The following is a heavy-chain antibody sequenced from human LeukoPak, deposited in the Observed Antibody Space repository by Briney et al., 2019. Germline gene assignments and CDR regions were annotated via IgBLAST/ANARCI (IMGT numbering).Heavy chain of an antibody. J-gene: IGHJ3*02. CDR1: GGSISSYY. Sequence: PSETLSLTCTVSGGSISSYYWSWIRQPPGKGPEWIGYIYYSGSTNYNPSLKGRVTISVDTSKNQFSLKLSSVTAADTAVYYCAAPTWAFDIWGQGTMVTVSS. V-gene: IGHV4-59*08. CDR2: IYYSGST. CDR3: AAPTWAFDI.